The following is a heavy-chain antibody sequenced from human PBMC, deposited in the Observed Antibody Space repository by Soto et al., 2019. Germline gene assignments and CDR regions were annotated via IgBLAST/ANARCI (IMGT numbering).Heavy chain of an antibody. CDR1: AFTFSDYA. J-gene: IGHJ3*01. V-gene: IGHV3-23*01. Sequence: EVQLLQSGGGLVQPGGSLRLSCAASAFTFSDYAMTWVRQAPGKGLEWVSAISVSGAVTYYAASVRGRFTISRDNSKNTLYLQVNSLRAEDTAIYYCSKDRAYFYSYDAFDVWGQGTMVTVSA. D-gene: IGHD3-9*01. CDR2: ISVSGAVT. CDR3: SKDRAYFYSYDAFDV.